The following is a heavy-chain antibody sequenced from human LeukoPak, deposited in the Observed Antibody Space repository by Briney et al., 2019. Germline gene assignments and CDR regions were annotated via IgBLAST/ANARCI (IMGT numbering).Heavy chain of an antibody. J-gene: IGHJ3*02. CDR1: GGSISSYY. D-gene: IGHD2-15*01. V-gene: IGHV4-59*08. CDR3: ARPSETMLLGAFDI. CDR2: VYYTGST. Sequence: SETLSLTCTVSGGSISSYYWSWIRQPPGKGLEWIGYVYYTGSTNYNPSLKSRVTMSVDTSKNQFSLNLRSVTAADTAVYYCARPSETMLLGAFDIWGQGTMVTVSS.